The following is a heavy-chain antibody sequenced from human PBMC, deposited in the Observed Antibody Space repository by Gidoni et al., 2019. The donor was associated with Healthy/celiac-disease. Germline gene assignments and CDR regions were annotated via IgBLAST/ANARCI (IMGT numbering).Heavy chain of an antibody. D-gene: IGHD6-13*01. J-gene: IGHJ4*02. CDR3: ARDLDIAGKVDY. CDR1: GGSISSSSYY. V-gene: IGHV4-39*07. CDR2: IYYSGST. Sequence: QLQLQESGPGLVKPSETLSLTCTVSGGSISSSSYYWGWIRQPPGKGLEWIGSIYYSGSTYYNPSLKSRVTISVDTSKNQFSLKLSSVTAADTAVYYCARDLDIAGKVDYWGQGTLVTVSS.